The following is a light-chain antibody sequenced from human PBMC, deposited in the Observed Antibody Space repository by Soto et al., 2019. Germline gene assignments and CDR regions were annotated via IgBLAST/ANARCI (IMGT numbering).Light chain of an antibody. Sequence: EIVMTQSPATLSVSPGERATLSCRASQSVSTYLAWYQQKPGQAPRLLLYDASSRATGIPDRFSGSGSGTDFTLTISRLEPEDFAVYYCQQYGSSPRTFGQGTKVDIK. CDR1: QSVSTY. J-gene: IGKJ1*01. CDR2: DAS. CDR3: QQYGSSPRT. V-gene: IGKV3-20*01.